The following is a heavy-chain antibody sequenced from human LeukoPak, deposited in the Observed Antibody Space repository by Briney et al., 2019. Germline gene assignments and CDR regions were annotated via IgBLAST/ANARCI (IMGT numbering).Heavy chain of an antibody. CDR3: ARVGWGYYDILTGYYPNWFDP. J-gene: IGHJ5*02. Sequence: ASVKVSCKASGYTFTGYYMHWVRQAPGQGLEWMGWINPNSGGTNYAQKFQGRVTMTRDTSISTAYMELSRLRSDDTAVYYCARVGWGYYDILTGYYPNWFDPWGQGTLVTVSS. D-gene: IGHD3-9*01. V-gene: IGHV1-2*02. CDR1: GYTFTGYY. CDR2: INPNSGGT.